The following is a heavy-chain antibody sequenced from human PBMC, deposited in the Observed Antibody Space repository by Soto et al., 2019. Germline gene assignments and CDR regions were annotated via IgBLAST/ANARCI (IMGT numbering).Heavy chain of an antibody. CDR3: ARGRIAAAAYYFDY. CDR2: INPSSGTT. D-gene: IGHD6-13*01. CDR1: GYTFTAYY. J-gene: IGHJ4*02. V-gene: IGHV1-2*02. Sequence: ASVKVSCKASGYTFTAYYMHWVRQAPGQGLEWMGWINPSSGTTNYAQKFQGRVTMTRDTSISTAYVELSSLRSDDTAIYYCARGRIAAAAYYFDYWGQGTLVTVSS.